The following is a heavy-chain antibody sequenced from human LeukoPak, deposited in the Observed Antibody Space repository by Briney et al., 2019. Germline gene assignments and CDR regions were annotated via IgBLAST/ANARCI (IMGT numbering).Heavy chain of an antibody. CDR3: ARLRVVWDLDDAFDI. V-gene: IGHV3-20*04. J-gene: IGHJ3*02. Sequence: GGSLRLSCAASGFTFDDYGMTWVRQAPGKGLEWVCGINWTGGSTAYADSVKGRFTISRDNAKNSLYLQMNSLRAEDTALYYCARLRVVWDLDDAFDIWGQGTMVIVSS. D-gene: IGHD1-26*01. CDR2: INWTGGST. CDR1: GFTFDDYG.